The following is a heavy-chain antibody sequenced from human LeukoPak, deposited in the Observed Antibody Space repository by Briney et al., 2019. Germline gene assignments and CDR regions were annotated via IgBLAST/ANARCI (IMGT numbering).Heavy chain of an antibody. J-gene: IGHJ4*02. CDR1: GFTVSSNY. Sequence: GGSLRLSCADSGFTVSSNYMSWVRQPPGKGLEWVSIIYSAGSRYYADSVRGRFTISRDDSKNTMFLQMNSLRVDDTAVYYCASGGLGARKFYSDPFHYWGQGILVTVSS. CDR3: ASGGLGARKFYSDPFHY. D-gene: IGHD2-15*01. CDR2: IYSAGSR. V-gene: IGHV3-53*05.